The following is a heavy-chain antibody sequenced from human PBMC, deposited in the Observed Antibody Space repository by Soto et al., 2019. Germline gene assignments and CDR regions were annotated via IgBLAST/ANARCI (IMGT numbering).Heavy chain of an antibody. D-gene: IGHD2-15*01. J-gene: IGHJ4*02. CDR1: GITTSFYW. V-gene: IGHV3-7*03. CDR3: VTGYHSDY. Sequence: LRLSCAASGITTSFYWMGWVRQAPGRGLEWVASIKNDGTEKHYMDSLKGRFTISRDNALNSLYLQMNSLRAEDTAVYFCVTGYHSDYWGQGTLVTVSS. CDR2: IKNDGTEK.